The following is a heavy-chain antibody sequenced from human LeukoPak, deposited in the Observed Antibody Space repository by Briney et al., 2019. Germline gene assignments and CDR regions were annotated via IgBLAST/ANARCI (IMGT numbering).Heavy chain of an antibody. CDR1: GFIFSNYA. CDR3: AKGPPGAPGPTSNFAY. Sequence: GGSLRLSCAASGFIFSNYAMNWVRQAPGKGLEWVSLICGSSSCAYYADSVKGRFTISRDNSKNTLYLQMNSLRAEDTAVYYCAKGPPGAPGPTSNFAYGGQGPLVPVSS. D-gene: IGHD1-14*01. V-gene: IGHV3-23*01. CDR2: ICGSSSCA. J-gene: IGHJ4*02.